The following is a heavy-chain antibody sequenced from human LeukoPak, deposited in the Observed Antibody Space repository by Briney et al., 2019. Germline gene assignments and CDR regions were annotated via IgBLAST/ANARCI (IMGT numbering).Heavy chain of an antibody. CDR1: GYSFTSYW. Sequence: GESLKISCKGAGYSFTSYWIGWVRQMPGKGLEWMGIIYPGDSDTRYSPSFQGQVTISADKSISTAYLQWSSLKASDTAMYYCARLALVRYCSGGSCPPDYWGQGTLVTVSS. V-gene: IGHV5-51*01. CDR3: ARLALVRYCSGGSCPPDY. J-gene: IGHJ4*02. CDR2: IYPGDSDT. D-gene: IGHD2-15*01.